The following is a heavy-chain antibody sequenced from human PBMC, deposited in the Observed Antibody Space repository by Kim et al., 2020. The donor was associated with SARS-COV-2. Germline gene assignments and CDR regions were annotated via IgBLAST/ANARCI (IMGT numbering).Heavy chain of an antibody. V-gene: IGHV3-23*01. J-gene: IGHJ6*02. CDR1: GFTFSSYA. CDR3: AKDTGKYYYYGMDV. Sequence: GGSLRLSCAASGFTFSSYAMSWVRQAPGKGLEWVSAISGSGGSTYYADSVKGRFTISRDNSKNTLYLQMNSLRAEDTAVYYCAKDTGKYYYYGMDVWGQGTTVTVSS. CDR2: ISGSGGST.